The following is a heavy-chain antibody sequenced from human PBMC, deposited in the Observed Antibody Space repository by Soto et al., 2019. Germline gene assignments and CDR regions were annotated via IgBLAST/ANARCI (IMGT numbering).Heavy chain of an antibody. CDR1: GFTFSSYA. J-gene: IGHJ4*02. CDR2: ISYDGSNK. Sequence: GGSLRLSCAASGFTFSSYAMHWVRQAPGKGLEWVAVISYDGSNKYYADSVKGRFTISRDNSKNTLYLQMNSLRAEDTAVYYCARDGWFGEAPSYYFDYWGQGTLVTVSS. D-gene: IGHD3-10*01. CDR3: ARDGWFGEAPSYYFDY. V-gene: IGHV3-30-3*01.